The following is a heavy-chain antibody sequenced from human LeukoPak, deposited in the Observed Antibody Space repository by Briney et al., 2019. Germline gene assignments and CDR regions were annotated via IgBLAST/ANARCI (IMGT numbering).Heavy chain of an antibody. CDR3: AVPLDTAIGFDY. CDR1: GYTFTGYY. D-gene: IGHD5-18*01. J-gene: IGHJ4*02. CDR2: INPNSGGT. V-gene: IGHV1-2*04. Sequence: GASVTVSCTASGYTFTGYYMHWVRQAPGQGLEWMGWINPNSGGTNYAQKFQGWVTMTRDTSISTAYMELSRLRSDDTAVYYCAVPLDTAIGFDYWGQGTLVTVSS.